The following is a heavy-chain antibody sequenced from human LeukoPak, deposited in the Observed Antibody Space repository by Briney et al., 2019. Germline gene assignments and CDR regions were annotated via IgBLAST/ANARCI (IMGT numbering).Heavy chain of an antibody. CDR3: ARAYGDYVKDGGY. J-gene: IGHJ4*02. CDR2: ISSSGSTI. V-gene: IGHV3-11*01. Sequence: GGSLRLSCAASGFTFSNAWMSWIRQAPGKGLEWVSYISSSGSTIYYADSVKGRFTTSRDNAKNSLYLQMNSLRAEDTAVYYCARAYGDYVKDGGYWGQGTLVTVSS. D-gene: IGHD4-17*01. CDR1: GFTFSNAW.